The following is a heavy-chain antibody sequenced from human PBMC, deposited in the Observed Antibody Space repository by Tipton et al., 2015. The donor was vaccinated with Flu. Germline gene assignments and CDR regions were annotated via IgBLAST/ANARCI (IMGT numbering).Heavy chain of an antibody. Sequence: TLSLTCTVSGGSISSYYWSWIRQPPGKGLEWIGYIYYSGSTNYNPSLKSRVTISVDTSKNPFSLKLSSVTAADTAVYYCARSKWAAGIDYWGQGTLVTVSS. CDR1: GGSISSYY. CDR3: ARSKWAAGIDY. J-gene: IGHJ4*02. V-gene: IGHV4-59*08. D-gene: IGHD1-26*01. CDR2: IYYSGST.